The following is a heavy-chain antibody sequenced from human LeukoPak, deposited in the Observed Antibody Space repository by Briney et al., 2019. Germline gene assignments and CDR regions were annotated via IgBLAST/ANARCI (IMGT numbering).Heavy chain of an antibody. J-gene: IGHJ4*02. V-gene: IGHV3-23*01. D-gene: IGHD3-10*01. CDR3: AKHYYGSGSYTLAY. CDR2: ISGSGGST. CDR1: GFTFSSYA. Sequence: LPGGSLRLSCAASGFTFSSYAMSWVRQAPGKGLEWVSAISGSGGSTYYADSVKGRFTISRDNSKNTLYLQMNSLRAEDTAVYYCAKHYYGSGSYTLAYWGQGTLVTVSS.